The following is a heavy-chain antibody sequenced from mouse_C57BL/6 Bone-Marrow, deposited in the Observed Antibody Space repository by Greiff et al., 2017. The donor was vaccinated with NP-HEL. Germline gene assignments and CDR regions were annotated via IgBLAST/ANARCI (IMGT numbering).Heavy chain of an antibody. J-gene: IGHJ2*01. CDR1: GYTFTSYG. D-gene: IGHD3-2*02. CDR2: IYIGNGYT. Sequence: VQLQQSGAELVRPGSSVKMSCKTSGYTFTSYGINWVKQRPGQGLEWIGYIYIGNGYTAYNEKFKGKATLTSDTSSSTAYMQLSSLTSEDSAIYFCARQLRLRGYWGQGTTLTVSS. V-gene: IGHV1-58*01. CDR3: ARQLRLRGY.